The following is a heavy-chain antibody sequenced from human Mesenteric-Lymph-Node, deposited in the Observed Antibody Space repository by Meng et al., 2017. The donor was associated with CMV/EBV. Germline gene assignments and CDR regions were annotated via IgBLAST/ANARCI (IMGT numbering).Heavy chain of an antibody. J-gene: IGHJ4*02. Sequence: ASVKVSCKASGFTFTGYSIHWVRQAPGQGLQWMGSINPNSGVANYAQKFHGRVTMTRDTSITTAYLDLNRLTSDDTAVYYCARDGVDFGVIITPLLRWGQGTQVTVSS. V-gene: IGHV1-2*02. CDR3: ARDGVDFGVIITPLLR. CDR1: GFTFTGYS. CDR2: INPNSGVA. D-gene: IGHD3-3*01.